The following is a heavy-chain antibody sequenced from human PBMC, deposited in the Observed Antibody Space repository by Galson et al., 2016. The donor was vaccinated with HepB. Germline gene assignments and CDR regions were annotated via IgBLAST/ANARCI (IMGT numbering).Heavy chain of an antibody. Sequence: SLRLSCAGSGFTFSTYAMHWVRQAPGKGLEYVSAISSHGGSTYYADSVEGRFSISRDNSKNTLYLHMSSLRPEDTAVYYCVKGPMGGVRLVGPTGSAFDIWGQGTMVTVSS. D-gene: IGHD1-26*01. CDR1: GFTFSTYA. V-gene: IGHV3-64D*06. J-gene: IGHJ3*02. CDR3: VKGPMGGVRLVGPTGSAFDI. CDR2: ISSHGGST.